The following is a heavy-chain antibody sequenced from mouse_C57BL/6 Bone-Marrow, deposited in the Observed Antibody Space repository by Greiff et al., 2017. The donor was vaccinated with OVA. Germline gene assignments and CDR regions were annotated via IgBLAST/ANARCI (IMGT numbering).Heavy chain of an antibody. D-gene: IGHD2-3*01. Sequence: QVQLQQSGAELVRPGTSVKMSCKASGYTFTNYWIGWAKQRPGHGLEWIGDIYPGGGYTNYNEKFKGKATLTADKSSSTAYMQFSSLTSEDSAIYYCARPGMGYAMDYWGQGTSVTVSS. J-gene: IGHJ4*01. CDR3: ARPGMGYAMDY. CDR2: IYPGGGYT. CDR1: GYTFTNYW. V-gene: IGHV1-63*01.